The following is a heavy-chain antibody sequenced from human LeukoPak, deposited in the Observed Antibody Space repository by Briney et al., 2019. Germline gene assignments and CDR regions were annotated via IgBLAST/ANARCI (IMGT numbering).Heavy chain of an antibody. Sequence: SETLSLTCTVSGGSISSGDYYWSWIRQPPGKGLEWIGYIYYSGSTYYNPSLKSRVTIAVDTSKNQFSLKLSSVTAADTAVYYCAREGGRTIGTQYAFDIWGQGTMVTVSS. D-gene: IGHD3-3*01. CDR2: IYYSGST. V-gene: IGHV4-30-4*01. CDR3: AREGGRTIGTQYAFDI. J-gene: IGHJ3*02. CDR1: GGSISSGDYY.